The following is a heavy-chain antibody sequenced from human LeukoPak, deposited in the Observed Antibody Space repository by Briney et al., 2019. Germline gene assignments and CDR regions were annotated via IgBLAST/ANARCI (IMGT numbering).Heavy chain of an antibody. J-gene: IGHJ4*02. CDR3: ARDKGGYYDSSGYYSTLYYFDY. CDR1: GGSISSGDYY. D-gene: IGHD3-22*01. Sequence: SETLSLTCTVSGGSISSGDYYWSWIRQPPGKGLEWIGYIYYSGSTYYNPSLKSRVTISVDTSKNQFSLKLSSVTAADTAVYYCARDKGGYYDSSGYYSTLYYFDYWGQGTLVTVSS. CDR2: IYYSGST. V-gene: IGHV4-30-4*01.